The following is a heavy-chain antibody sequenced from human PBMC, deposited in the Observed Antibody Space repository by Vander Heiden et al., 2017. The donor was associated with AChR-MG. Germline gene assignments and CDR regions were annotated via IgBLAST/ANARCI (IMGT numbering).Heavy chain of an antibody. CDR1: GLTFSSYD. J-gene: IGHJ4*02. Sequence: EVQLLESGGGLVQPGGALRASCAGSGLTFSSYDKSWVRQAPGKGLEWVSAISGSDGTTYYADSVKGRFTISRDNSKNTLYLQMNSLRAEDTAVYYCAKLHYDTSGDAGYWGQGTLVTVSS. D-gene: IGHD3-22*01. V-gene: IGHV3-23*01. CDR3: AKLHYDTSGDAGY. CDR2: ISGSDGTT.